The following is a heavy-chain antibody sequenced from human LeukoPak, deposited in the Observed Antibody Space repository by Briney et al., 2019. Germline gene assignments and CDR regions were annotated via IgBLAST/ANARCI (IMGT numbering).Heavy chain of an antibody. CDR3: ARVVAAAGRRGYYYYYGMDV. Sequence: GGSLRLSCAASGFTFSSYAMSWVRQAPGKGLEWVSAISGSGGSTYYADSVKGRFTISRDNSKNTLYLQMNSLRAEDTAVYYCARVVAAAGRRGYYYYYGMDVWGQGTTVTVSS. D-gene: IGHD6-13*01. CDR2: ISGSGGST. J-gene: IGHJ6*02. V-gene: IGHV3-23*01. CDR1: GFTFSSYA.